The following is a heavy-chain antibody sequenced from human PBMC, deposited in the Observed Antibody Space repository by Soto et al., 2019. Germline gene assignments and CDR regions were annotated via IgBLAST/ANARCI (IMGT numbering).Heavy chain of an antibody. CDR2: ISAYNGNT. D-gene: IGHD3-3*01. Sequence: ASVKVSCKASGYTFTSCGISWVRQAPGQGLEWMGWISAYNGNTNYAQKLQGRVTMTTDTSTSTAYMELRSLRSDDTAVYYCARDHDFWSGYLNYYYGMDVWGQGTTVT. J-gene: IGHJ6*02. V-gene: IGHV1-18*01. CDR1: GYTFTSCG. CDR3: ARDHDFWSGYLNYYYGMDV.